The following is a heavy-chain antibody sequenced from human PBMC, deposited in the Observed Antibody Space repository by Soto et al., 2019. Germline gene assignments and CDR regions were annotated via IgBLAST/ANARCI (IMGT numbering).Heavy chain of an antibody. Sequence: ASVKVSCKASGYTFTSYGISWVRQAPGQGLEWMGWISTYNGNTNYAQKLQGRVNVNTDTSPSTAYMELRSLRSDDTAVYYCAKHDWKGSYYYDGMDDWGQGTTVTVSS. J-gene: IGHJ6*02. D-gene: IGHD1-1*01. V-gene: IGHV1-18*01. CDR2: ISTYNGNT. CDR1: GYTFTSYG. CDR3: AKHDWKGSYYYDGMDD.